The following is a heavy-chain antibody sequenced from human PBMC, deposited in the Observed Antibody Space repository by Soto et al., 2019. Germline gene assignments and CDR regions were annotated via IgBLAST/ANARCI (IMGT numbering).Heavy chain of an antibody. CDR1: GDSMSKYY. V-gene: IGHV4-4*07. CDR2: IWTSGST. D-gene: IGHD3-16*01. Sequence: QVQLQESGPGLEKPSETLSLTCNVSGDSMSKYYWSWVRQPAGKGLQWIGRIWTSGSTNYNPSLKSRVTMSIDTSNKHFSLDLKSVTAADTAVYYCARTVGAAYYFDFWGQGVLVTVSS. J-gene: IGHJ4*02. CDR3: ARTVGAAYYFDF.